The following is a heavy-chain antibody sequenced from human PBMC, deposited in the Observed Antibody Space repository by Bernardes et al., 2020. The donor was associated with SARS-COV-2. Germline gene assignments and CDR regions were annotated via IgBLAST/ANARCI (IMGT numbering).Heavy chain of an antibody. CDR1: GYTFPSYD. CDR2: SNPYHGKS. D-gene: IGHD3-3*01. CDR3: ARGAKRRITIFGVVIKPLVLQAMDV. Sequence: ASVNVSCQACGYTFPSYDIHGVRQATGRGLDWMGWSNPYHGKSHYAQKFQGRVTMTRNTPIRTAYMELSSLRSEDTAVYYCARGAKRRITIFGVVIKPLVLQAMDVWGKGTTVTVSS. V-gene: IGHV1-8*01. J-gene: IGHJ6*04.